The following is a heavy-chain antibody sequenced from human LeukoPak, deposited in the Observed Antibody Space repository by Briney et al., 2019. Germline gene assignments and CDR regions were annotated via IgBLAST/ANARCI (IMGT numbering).Heavy chain of an antibody. CDR1: GGSISSGGYS. V-gene: IGHV4-30-2*01. Sequence: SETLSLTCTVSGGSISSGGYSWSWIRQPPGKGLEWIGYIYHSGSTYYNPSLKSRVTISVDRSKNQFSLKLSSVTAADTAVYYCARGTAAIRGAFDYWGQGTLVTVSS. J-gene: IGHJ4*02. CDR3: ARGTAAIRGAFDY. CDR2: IYHSGST. D-gene: IGHD2-2*02.